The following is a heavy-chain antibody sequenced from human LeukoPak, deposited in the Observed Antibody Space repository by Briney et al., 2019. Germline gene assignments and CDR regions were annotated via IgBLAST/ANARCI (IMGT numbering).Heavy chain of an antibody. CDR1: GFTFSSYA. J-gene: IGHJ4*02. Sequence: GGSLRLSCAASGFTFSSYAMSWVRQAPGKGLEWASAISGSGGSTYYADSVKGRFTISRDNSKNTLYLQMNSLRAEDTAVYYCAKVPEVRGYYFDYWGQGTLVTVSS. CDR3: AKVPEVRGYYFDY. D-gene: IGHD3-10*01. CDR2: ISGSGGST. V-gene: IGHV3-23*01.